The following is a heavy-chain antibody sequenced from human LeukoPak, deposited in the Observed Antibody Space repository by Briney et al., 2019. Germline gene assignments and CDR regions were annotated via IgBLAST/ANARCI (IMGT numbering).Heavy chain of an antibody. CDR2: ISYDGSNK. D-gene: IGHD1-26*01. CDR1: GFTFSSYG. CDR3: AKDWDSGSYYFDY. J-gene: IGHJ4*02. Sequence: PGRSLRLSCAASGFTFSSYGMPWVRQAPGKGLEWVAVISYDGSNKYYADFVKGRFTISRDNSKNTLYLQMNSLRAEDTAVYYCAKDWDSGSYYFDYWGQGTLVTVSS. V-gene: IGHV3-30*18.